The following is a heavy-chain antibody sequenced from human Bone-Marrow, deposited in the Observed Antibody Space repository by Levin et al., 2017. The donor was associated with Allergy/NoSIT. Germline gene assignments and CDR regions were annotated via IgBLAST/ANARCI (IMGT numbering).Heavy chain of an antibody. Sequence: GESLKISCAASGFTFSDHYMDWVRQAPGKGLEWVGRTKDKANSYTTEYAASVKGRFTISRDDSKNSLYLQINSLRTEGTAVYYCAREGYSRGPDFDYWGQGTLVTVSS. V-gene: IGHV3-72*01. J-gene: IGHJ4*02. CDR2: TKDKANSYTT. D-gene: IGHD6-19*01. CDR3: AREGYSRGPDFDY. CDR1: GFTFSDHY.